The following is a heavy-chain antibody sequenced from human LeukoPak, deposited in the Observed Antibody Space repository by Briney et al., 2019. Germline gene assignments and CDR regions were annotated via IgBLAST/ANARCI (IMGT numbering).Heavy chain of an antibody. Sequence: PSETLSLTCTVSGGSLSSYYWSWLRQPPGKGLEWIGYIYYSGSTNYNPSLKSRVTISVDTSKNQFSLKLSSVTAADTAVYYCARLVVAAGTKYFQHWGQGTLVTVSS. D-gene: IGHD2-2*01. V-gene: IGHV4-59*08. CDR2: IYYSGST. CDR3: ARLVVAAGTKYFQH. CDR1: GGSLSSYY. J-gene: IGHJ1*01.